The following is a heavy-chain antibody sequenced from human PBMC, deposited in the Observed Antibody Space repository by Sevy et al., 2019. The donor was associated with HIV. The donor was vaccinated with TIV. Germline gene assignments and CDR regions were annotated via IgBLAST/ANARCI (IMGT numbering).Heavy chain of an antibody. CDR1: GFSFSNYA. CDR2: ISTDRNIK. D-gene: IGHD3-22*01. CDR3: ASHYYDSTGYYYPLDY. J-gene: IGHJ4*02. V-gene: IGHV3-30*04. Sequence: GGSLRLSCTASGFSFSNYAMYWVRQAPREGLEWVAVISTDRNIKDYADSVKGRFTISRDNFKNTLYLQMNSLRAEDSAVYYCASHYYDSTGYYYPLDYWGLGTLVTVSS.